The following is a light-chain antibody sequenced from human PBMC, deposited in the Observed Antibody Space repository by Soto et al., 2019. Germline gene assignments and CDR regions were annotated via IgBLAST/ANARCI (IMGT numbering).Light chain of an antibody. V-gene: IGKV1-5*03. Sequence: DIQMTQSPSTLSGSVGDRVTITCRASQTISSWLAWYQQKPGKAPKLLIYKASTLKSGVPSRFSGSGSGTEFTLTISSLQPDDFATYYCLQHNTYPLTIGGGTKVEIK. CDR2: KAS. CDR1: QTISSW. J-gene: IGKJ4*01. CDR3: LQHNTYPLT.